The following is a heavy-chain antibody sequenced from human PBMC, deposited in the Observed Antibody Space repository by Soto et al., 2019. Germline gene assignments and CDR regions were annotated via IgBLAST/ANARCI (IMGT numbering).Heavy chain of an antibody. CDR3: ARRHSSSSRDYYYYYGMDV. D-gene: IGHD6-6*01. J-gene: IGHJ6*01. CDR1: GYSFTSYG. CDR2: IDPSDSYT. Sequence: PAESLTICCKDSGYSFTSYGIIWVLQMPGKGLEWMGRIDPSDSYTNYSPSLQGHVTISADKSISTAYLQWSSLKASDTAMYYCARRHSSSSRDYYYYYGMDVWGQGTTVTVSS. V-gene: IGHV5-10-1*01.